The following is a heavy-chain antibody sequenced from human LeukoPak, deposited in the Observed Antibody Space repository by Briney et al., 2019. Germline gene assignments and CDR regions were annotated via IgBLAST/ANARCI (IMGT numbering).Heavy chain of an antibody. Sequence: SETLSLTCTVSGGSISDDYWTWIRQPPGEGLEWIGYSGSTNYNPSLKSRVTISVDTSKNQLSLKLSSVTAADTAVYYCARQPGDYNNYYYYGMDVWGQGTTVTVSS. CDR3: ARQPGDYNNYYYYGMDV. CDR2: SGST. J-gene: IGHJ6*02. D-gene: IGHD4-17*01. V-gene: IGHV4-59*13. CDR1: GGSISDDY.